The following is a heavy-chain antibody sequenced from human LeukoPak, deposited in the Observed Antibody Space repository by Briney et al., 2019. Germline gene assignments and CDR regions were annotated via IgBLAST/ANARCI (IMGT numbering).Heavy chain of an antibody. CDR2: MNPNSGNT. CDR1: GYTFTSYD. V-gene: IGHV1-8*03. Sequence: ASVKVTRKASGYTFTSYDINWVRQATGQGLEWMGWMNPNSGNTGYAQKFQGRVTITRNTSISTAYMELSSLRSEDTAVYYCARGTFREYYFDYWGHGILVTVSS. CDR3: ARGTFREYYFDY. J-gene: IGHJ4*01. D-gene: IGHD3-10*01.